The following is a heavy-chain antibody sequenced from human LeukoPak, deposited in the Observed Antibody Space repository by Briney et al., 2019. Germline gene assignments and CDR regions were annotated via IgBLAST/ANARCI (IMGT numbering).Heavy chain of an antibody. V-gene: IGHV3-30*02. CDR3: AKDVNTGGDYFDY. J-gene: IGHJ4*02. Sequence: PGRSLRLSCAASGFIFRNSGMHWVRQALGKGLEWVAFIRYDGSIKYYADSVNGRFTISRDNSKNTLYLQMNSLRAEDTAVYYCAKDVNTGGDYFDYWGQGTLVTVSS. D-gene: IGHD1-14*01. CDR1: GFIFRNSG. CDR2: IRYDGSIK.